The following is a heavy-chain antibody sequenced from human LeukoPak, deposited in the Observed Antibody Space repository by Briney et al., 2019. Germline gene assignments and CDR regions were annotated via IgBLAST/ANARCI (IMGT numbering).Heavy chain of an antibody. D-gene: IGHD2-15*01. Sequence: GASVKVSCKASGYTFTGNYVHWVRQAPGQRLEWMGWINSGNGNTKYSQEFQGRFTITRDTSASTAYMERSSLRSEYRAVSYCASGGFDVVVAASITPNNWLDPWGQGTLVTVSS. CDR2: INSGNGNT. CDR3: ASGGFDVVVAASITPNNWLDP. V-gene: IGHV1-3*03. CDR1: GYTFTGNY. J-gene: IGHJ5*02.